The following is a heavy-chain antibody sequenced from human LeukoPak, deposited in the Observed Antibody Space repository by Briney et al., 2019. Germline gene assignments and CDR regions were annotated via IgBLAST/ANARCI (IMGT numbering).Heavy chain of an antibody. CDR2: ISWNSGSI. V-gene: IGHV3-9*01. CDR3: AKATAAALYFQH. J-gene: IGHJ1*01. Sequence: GGSLRLSCAASGFTFDDYAMHWVRQAPGKGLEWVSGISWNSGSIGYADSVKGRFTISRDNAKNSLYLQMNSLRAEDTALYYCAKATAAALYFQHWGQGTLVTVSS. CDR1: GFTFDDYA. D-gene: IGHD6-13*01.